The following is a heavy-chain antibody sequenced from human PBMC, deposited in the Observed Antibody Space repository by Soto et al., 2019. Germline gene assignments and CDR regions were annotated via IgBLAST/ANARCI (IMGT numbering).Heavy chain of an antibody. Sequence: QVQLQQWGAGLLKPSETLSLTCAVYGGSFSGYYWSWIRQPPGKGLECIGESNHGGSSNYNPSLKSRVTKSVDTTKNRFSLKLSSVTAADTAVYYCARGRTVLLWFGGQGDWFDPWGQGTLVTVSS. J-gene: IGHJ5*02. D-gene: IGHD3-10*01. CDR2: SNHGGSS. V-gene: IGHV4-34*01. CDR1: GGSFSGYY. CDR3: ARGRTVLLWFGGQGDWFDP.